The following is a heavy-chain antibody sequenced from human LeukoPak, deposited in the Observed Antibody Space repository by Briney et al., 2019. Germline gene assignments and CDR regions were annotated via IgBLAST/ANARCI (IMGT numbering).Heavy chain of an antibody. J-gene: IGHJ4*02. Sequence: KAGGSLRLSCVASGFTFNNDAMSWVRQSPGKGLEWVSSISSSSSYIYYADSVKGRFTISRDNAKNSLYLQMNSLRAEDTAVYYCARGTRGVHLFDYWGQGTLVTVSS. CDR1: GFTFNNDA. CDR3: ARGTRGVHLFDY. CDR2: ISSSSSYI. D-gene: IGHD3-10*01. V-gene: IGHV3-21*01.